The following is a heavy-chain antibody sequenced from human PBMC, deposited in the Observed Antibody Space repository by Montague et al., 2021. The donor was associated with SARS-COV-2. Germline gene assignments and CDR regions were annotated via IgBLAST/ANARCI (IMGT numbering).Heavy chain of an antibody. V-gene: IGHV4-31*11. CDR1: GGPFSGYD. Sequence: TLSLTCAVYGGPFSGYDWSWIRQHPGKGLEWIGYIYYAGSTYYKPSLKSRVTISVDTSKNQFSLKLTAVTAADTAVYYCARAKTTVTDAEYFQHWGQGTLVTVST. D-gene: IGHD4-17*01. J-gene: IGHJ1*01. CDR3: ARAKTTVTDAEYFQH. CDR2: IYYAGST.